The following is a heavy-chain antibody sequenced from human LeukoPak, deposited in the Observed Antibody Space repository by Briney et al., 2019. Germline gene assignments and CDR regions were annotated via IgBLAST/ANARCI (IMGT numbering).Heavy chain of an antibody. V-gene: IGHV3-7*01. J-gene: IGHJ4*02. CDR1: GFTFSSYW. CDR2: IKQDGSEK. CDR3: ARVQWELRGVGSYFEY. Sequence: GGSLRLSCVVSGFTFSSYWMSWVRQAPGKGREWVANIKQDGSEKYYVDSVKGRFTMSRDNAKISLYLQMNSLRAEDTAVYYCARVQWELRGVGSYFEYWGQGALVTVSS. D-gene: IGHD1-26*01.